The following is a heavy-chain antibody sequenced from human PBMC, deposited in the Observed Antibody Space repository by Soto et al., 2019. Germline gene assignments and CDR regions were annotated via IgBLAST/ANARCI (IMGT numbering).Heavy chain of an antibody. CDR3: ARGVSGSPNWFDP. V-gene: IGHV4-59*01. D-gene: IGHD1-26*01. Sequence: KPSETLSLTCTVSGGSISSYYWSWIRQPPGKGLEWIGYIYYSGSTNYNPSLKSRVTISVDTSKNQFSLKLSSVTAADTAVYYCARGVSGSPNWFDPWGQGTLVTVSS. CDR2: IYYSGST. J-gene: IGHJ5*02. CDR1: GGSISSYY.